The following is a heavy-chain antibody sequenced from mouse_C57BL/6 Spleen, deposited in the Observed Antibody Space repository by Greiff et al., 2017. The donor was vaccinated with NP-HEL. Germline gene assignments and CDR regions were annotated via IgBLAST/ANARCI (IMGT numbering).Heavy chain of an antibody. Sequence: EVQLQQSGPELVKPGASVKISCKASGYTFTDYYMNWVKQSHGKSLEWIGDINPNNGGTSYNQKFKGKATLTVDKSSSTAYMELRSLTSEDSAVYYCAREVTLYYAMDYGGQGTSVTVSS. CDR1: GYTFTDYY. CDR3: AREVTLYYAMDY. V-gene: IGHV1-26*01. CDR2: INPNNGGT. J-gene: IGHJ4*01.